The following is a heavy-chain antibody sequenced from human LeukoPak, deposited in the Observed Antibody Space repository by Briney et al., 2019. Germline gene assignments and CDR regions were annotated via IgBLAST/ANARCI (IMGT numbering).Heavy chain of an antibody. CDR2: IYPGDSDT. V-gene: IGHV5-51*01. D-gene: IGHD3-10*01. J-gene: IGHJ3*02. Sequence: GESLKISCKGSGYTFDTYWIGWVRQMPGKGLEWMGIIYPGDSDTKYRPSFQGQVTFSVDKSTTTAYLHWSSLKASDTAMYFCVGRGVLPVAPDAYIWGQGTMVTVSS. CDR1: GYTFDTYW. CDR3: VGRGVLPVAPDAYI.